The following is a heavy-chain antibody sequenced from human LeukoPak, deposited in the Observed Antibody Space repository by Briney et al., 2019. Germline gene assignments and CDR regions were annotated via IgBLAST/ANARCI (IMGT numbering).Heavy chain of an antibody. CDR2: ISGSGGST. V-gene: IGHV3-23*01. Sequence: PGGSLRLSCAASGFSFSNYATSWVRQAPGKGLEWVSAISGSGGSTYYADSVKGRFTISRDNSKNTLYLQMNSLRAEDTAVYYCAKDRLFGDYDYWGQGTLVTVSS. J-gene: IGHJ4*02. CDR1: GFSFSNYA. D-gene: IGHD4-17*01. CDR3: AKDRLFGDYDY.